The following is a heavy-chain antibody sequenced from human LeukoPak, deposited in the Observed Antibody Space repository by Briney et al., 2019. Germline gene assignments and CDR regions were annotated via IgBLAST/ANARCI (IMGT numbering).Heavy chain of an antibody. CDR1: GFIVSNNY. CDR3: ARDAAMAPYWYFDL. Sequence: GGSLRLSCVASGFIVSNNYMSWVRQAPGMGLEWVSTIYRGGSSFYADSVKGRFTISRDNSKNTLYLQMNSLRAEDTAVYYCARDAAMAPYWYFDLWGRGTLVTVSS. J-gene: IGHJ2*01. V-gene: IGHV3-66*01. D-gene: IGHD5-24*01. CDR2: IYRGGSS.